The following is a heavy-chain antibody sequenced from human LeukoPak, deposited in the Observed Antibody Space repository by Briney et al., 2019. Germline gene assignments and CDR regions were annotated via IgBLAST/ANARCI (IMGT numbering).Heavy chain of an antibody. D-gene: IGHD3-22*01. J-gene: IGHJ4*02. CDR3: PRDEDSSGYIDY. Sequence: AETLSLTCTLSGYSIRRDYYWGWIRQSPGTGLEWIGNIYHSGRIFYTPSLKSRPPISVDTSKNQFSLKLTSVTAADTAVYYCPRDEDSSGYIDYWGQGTLVTV. CDR1: GYSIRRDYY. V-gene: IGHV4-38-2*02. CDR2: IYHSGRI.